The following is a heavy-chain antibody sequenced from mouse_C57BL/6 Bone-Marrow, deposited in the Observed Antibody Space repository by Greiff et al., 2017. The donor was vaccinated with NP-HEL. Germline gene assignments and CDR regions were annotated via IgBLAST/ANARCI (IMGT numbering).Heavy chain of an antibody. CDR1: GYTFTNYW. CDR3: ARREGYAMDY. CDR2: IYPGGGYT. Sequence: QVQLKQSGAELVRPGTSVKMSCKASGYTFTNYWIGWAKQRPGHGLEWIGDIYPGGGYTNYNEKFKGKATLTADKSSSTAYMQVSSLTSEDSAIYYCARREGYAMDYWGQGTSVTVSS. V-gene: IGHV1-63*01. J-gene: IGHJ4*01.